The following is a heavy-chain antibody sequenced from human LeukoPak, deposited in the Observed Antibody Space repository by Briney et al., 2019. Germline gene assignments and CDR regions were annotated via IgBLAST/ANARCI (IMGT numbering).Heavy chain of an antibody. CDR2: ISSSSSTI. CDR1: GFTFSSYS. CDR3: AREGTITAYNFDY. Sequence: GGSLRLSCVASGFTFSSYSMNWVRQAPGKGLEWVSYISSSSSTIYYADSVKGRFTISRDNAKNSLYLQMNSLRADDTAVYYCAREGTITAYNFDYWGQGTLVTVSS. V-gene: IGHV3-48*01. D-gene: IGHD5-12*01. J-gene: IGHJ4*02.